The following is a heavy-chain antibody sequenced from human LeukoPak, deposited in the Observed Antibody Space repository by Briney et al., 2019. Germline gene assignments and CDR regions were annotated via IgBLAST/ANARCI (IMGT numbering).Heavy chain of an antibody. V-gene: IGHV3-53*01. CDR2: IYSGGST. CDR3: AREPRDYYGSGGIDAFDI. CDR1: GFTVSSNY. J-gene: IGHJ3*02. D-gene: IGHD3-10*01. Sequence: GGSLRLSCAASGFTVSSNYMSWVRQAPGKGLEWVSVIYSGGSTYYADSVKGRFTISRDNSKNTLYLQMNSLRAEDTAVYYCAREPRDYYGSGGIDAFDIWGQGIMVTVSS.